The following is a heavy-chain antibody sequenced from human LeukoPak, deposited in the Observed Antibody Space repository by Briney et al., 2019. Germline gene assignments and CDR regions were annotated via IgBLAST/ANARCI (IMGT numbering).Heavy chain of an antibody. V-gene: IGHV1-2*02. D-gene: IGHD4-11*01. CDR3: ASSLDYSNYPYNY. Sequence: ASVKVSCKASGYTFTGYYMHWVRQAPGQGLEWMGWINPNSGGTNYAQKFQGRVTMTRDTSISTAYMELSRLRSDDTAVYYCASSLDYSNYPYNYWGQGTLVTVSS. CDR2: INPNSGGT. J-gene: IGHJ4*02. CDR1: GYTFTGYY.